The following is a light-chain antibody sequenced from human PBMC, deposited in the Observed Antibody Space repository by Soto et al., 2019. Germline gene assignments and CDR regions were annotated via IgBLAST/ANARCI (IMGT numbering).Light chain of an antibody. CDR2: DNN. CDR1: SSNIGNHD. V-gene: IGLV1-51*01. Sequence: QSVLTQPPSVSAAPGQKVTISCSGDSSNIGNHDVSWYQQLPGAAPRLLIYDNNKRPSRIPDRFSGSKSGTSATLGITGLQTGDEADYYCGTWDSSLSAGVFGGGTKVTVL. CDR3: GTWDSSLSAGV. J-gene: IGLJ2*01.